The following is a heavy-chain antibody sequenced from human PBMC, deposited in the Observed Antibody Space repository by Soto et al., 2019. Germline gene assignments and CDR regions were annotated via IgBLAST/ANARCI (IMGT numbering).Heavy chain of an antibody. CDR3: TRFVVRSNYDYSYGMDA. J-gene: IGHJ6*02. CDR2: IRSKANSYAT. Sequence: GSRRLSCAASGXTLSGSAMHWVRQASGKGVEWVGRIRSKANSYATAYAASVKGMFTISRDYSKNTAYVQMNSLKTEEKAVYYCTRFVVRSNYDYSYGMDAWGQGTT. CDR1: GXTLSGSA. D-gene: IGHD4-4*01. V-gene: IGHV3-73*01.